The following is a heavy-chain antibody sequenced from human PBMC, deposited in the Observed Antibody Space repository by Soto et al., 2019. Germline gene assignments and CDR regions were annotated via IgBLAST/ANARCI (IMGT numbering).Heavy chain of an antibody. Sequence: VQLQESGPGLVKPSETLSLTCTVSGGSISSYYWSWIRQPPGKGLEWIGYIFYSGSTNYNPSLKSRVAKSVDTSKNQFSLKLSSVPAADTAVYYCARRYSSSSDYWGQGTLVTVSS. CDR2: IFYSGST. CDR3: ARRYSSSSDY. D-gene: IGHD6-13*01. V-gene: IGHV4-59*08. CDR1: GGSISSYY. J-gene: IGHJ4*02.